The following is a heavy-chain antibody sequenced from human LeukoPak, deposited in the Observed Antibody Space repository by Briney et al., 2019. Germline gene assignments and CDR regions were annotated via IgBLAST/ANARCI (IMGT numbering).Heavy chain of an antibody. Sequence: SLRLFCGASGTNYSIYWLHWVREARGRGLVLGSGINGEGSDTSDADSVKDRFTISRDNAKNTLYLQINMLRAENTAVYYCASDDCYRSFDYWGQGTLVTVSS. CDR3: ASDDCYRSFDY. V-gene: IGHV3-74*01. CDR1: GTNYSIYW. J-gene: IGHJ4*02. CDR2: INGEGSDT. D-gene: IGHD2-21*01.